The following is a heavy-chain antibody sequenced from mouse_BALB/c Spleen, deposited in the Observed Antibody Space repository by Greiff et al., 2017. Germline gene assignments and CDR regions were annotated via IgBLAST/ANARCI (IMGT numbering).Heavy chain of an antibody. Sequence: QVQLKESGAELVRPGVSVKISCKGSGYTFTDYAMHWVKQSHAKSLEWIGVISTYYGDASYNQKFKGKATLTVDESSSTAYMQLSSLTSEDSAVYYCATLYGSSYEWFAYWGQGTLVTVSA. CDR3: ATLYGSSYEWFAY. CDR2: ISTYYGDA. CDR1: GYTFTDYA. V-gene: IGHV1S137*01. D-gene: IGHD1-1*01. J-gene: IGHJ3*01.